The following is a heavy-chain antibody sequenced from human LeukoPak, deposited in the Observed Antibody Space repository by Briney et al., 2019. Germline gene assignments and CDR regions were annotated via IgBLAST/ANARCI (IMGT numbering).Heavy chain of an antibody. D-gene: IGHD3-3*01. CDR2: INPNSGGT. Sequence: GASVKVCCKASGYTFTGYYMHWVRQAPGQGLEWMGWINPNSGGTNYAQKFQGRVTMTRDTSISTAYMELSRLRSDDTAVYYCARDSRAKTTYYDFWSGKPWFDPWGQGTLVTVSS. V-gene: IGHV1-2*02. CDR1: GYTFTGYY. J-gene: IGHJ5*02. CDR3: ARDSRAKTTYYDFWSGKPWFDP.